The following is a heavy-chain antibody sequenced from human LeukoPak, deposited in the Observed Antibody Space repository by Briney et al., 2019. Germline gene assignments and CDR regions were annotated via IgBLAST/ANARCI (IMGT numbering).Heavy chain of an antibody. Sequence: GGSLRLSCATSGFLFSDFSMSWVRQAPGKGLEWISTTNSGGTSTYYAESVKGRFTISRDNSKNTLYLQMSSLRVEDTAVYYCAKQSYARSLGEGGPGTLVSVSS. J-gene: IGHJ4*02. CDR1: GFLFSDFS. CDR2: TNSGGTST. V-gene: IGHV3-23*01. CDR3: AKQSYARSLGE. D-gene: IGHD2-8*01.